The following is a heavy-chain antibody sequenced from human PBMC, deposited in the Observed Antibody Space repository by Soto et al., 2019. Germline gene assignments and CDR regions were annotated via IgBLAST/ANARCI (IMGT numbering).Heavy chain of an antibody. V-gene: IGHV4-31*03. J-gene: IGHJ4*02. Sequence: SETLSLTCTVSGGSISSGGYYWSWIRQHPGKGLEWIGYIYYSGSTYYNPSLKSRVTISVDTSKNQFSLKLSSVTAADTAVYYCARDLEGIYGSGSYYDYWGQGTLVTVSS. CDR1: GGSISSGGYY. CDR3: ARDLEGIYGSGSYYDY. CDR2: IYYSGST. D-gene: IGHD3-10*01.